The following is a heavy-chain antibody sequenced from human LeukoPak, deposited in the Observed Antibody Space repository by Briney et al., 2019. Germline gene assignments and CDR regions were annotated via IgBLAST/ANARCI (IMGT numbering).Heavy chain of an antibody. Sequence: PGGSLRLSCAASGFTFSSYSMNWVRQAPGKGLEWVSSISSSSSYIYYADSVKGRFTISRDNAKNSLYLQMNSLRAEDTAVYYCARVYGARTWIQLWSPYYFDYWGQGTLVTVSS. CDR2: ISSSSSYI. D-gene: IGHD5-18*01. CDR3: ARVYGARTWIQLWSPYYFDY. J-gene: IGHJ4*02. V-gene: IGHV3-21*01. CDR1: GFTFSSYS.